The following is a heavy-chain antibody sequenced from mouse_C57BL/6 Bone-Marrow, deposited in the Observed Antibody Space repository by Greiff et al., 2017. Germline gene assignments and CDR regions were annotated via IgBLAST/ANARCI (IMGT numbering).Heavy chain of an antibody. J-gene: IGHJ1*03. CDR3: ARSDYGSSWYFDV. D-gene: IGHD1-1*01. CDR1: GYTFTSYG. Sequence: QVQLQQSGAELARPGASVKLSCKASGYTFTSYGISWVKQRTGQGLEWIGEIYPRSGNTYYNEKFKGKATLTADKSSSTAYMELRSLTSEDSAVYFGARSDYGSSWYFDVWGTGTTVTVSS. CDR2: IYPRSGNT. V-gene: IGHV1-81*01.